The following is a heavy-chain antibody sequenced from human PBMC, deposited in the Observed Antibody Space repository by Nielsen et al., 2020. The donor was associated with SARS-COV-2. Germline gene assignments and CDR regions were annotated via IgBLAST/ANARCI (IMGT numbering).Heavy chain of an antibody. D-gene: IGHD1-26*01. J-gene: IGHJ4*02. Sequence: GESLKISCAASGFTFSSYWMHWVRQPPGKGLEWVSTISASGRSTYYADSVKGRFTISRDNSKNTLYLQMNSLRAEDTAIYYCAKGSGRVALLLVYWGQGTLVTVSS. CDR1: GFTFSSYW. V-gene: IGHV3-23*01. CDR2: ISASGRST. CDR3: AKGSGRVALLLVY.